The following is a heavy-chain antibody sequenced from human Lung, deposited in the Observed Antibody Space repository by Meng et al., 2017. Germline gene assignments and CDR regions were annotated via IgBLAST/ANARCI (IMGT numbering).Heavy chain of an antibody. CDR2: NYRGGSI. V-gene: IGHV3-53*01. D-gene: IGHD2-15*01. Sequence: GESLKISCEVSGFTVSTNYMTWVRQAPGKGLEWVSVNYRGGSIHYADTVKGRFTLSGDDSKNTLYLQLNRLRADDTALYFCASSGPYSNFDFWGQGTLVTVSS. J-gene: IGHJ4*02. CDR1: GFTVSTNY. CDR3: ASSGPYSNFDF.